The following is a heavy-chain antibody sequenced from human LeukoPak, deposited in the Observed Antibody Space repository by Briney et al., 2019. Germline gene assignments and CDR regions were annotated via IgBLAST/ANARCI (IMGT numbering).Heavy chain of an antibody. CDR1: GASISSGTFS. D-gene: IGHD3-10*01. CDR2: MYHSGTT. J-gene: IGHJ4*02. V-gene: IGHV4-30-2*01. CDR3: ARVGGSGSYFDY. Sequence: SQTLSLTCAVSGASISSGTFSWSWMRQPPGKGLEWIGYMYHSGTTSYNPSLRSRVTLSVDRSKNQFSLRLSSVTAADTAVYYRARVGGSGSYFDYWGQGTLVNVSS.